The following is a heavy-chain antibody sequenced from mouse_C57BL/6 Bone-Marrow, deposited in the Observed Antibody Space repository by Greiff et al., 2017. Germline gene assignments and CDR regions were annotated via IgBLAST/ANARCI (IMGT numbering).Heavy chain of an antibody. CDR2: IYPGSGST. D-gene: IGHD2-3*01. CDR1: GYTFTSYW. Sequence: QVQLQQPGAELVKPGASVKMSCKASGYTFTSYWITWVKQRPGQGLEWIGDIYPGSGSTNYNEKFKSKATLTVYTSSSTAYMQLSSLTSEDSAVYYCARRVSIYDGYYGGYFDVWGTGTTVTVSS. J-gene: IGHJ1*03. V-gene: IGHV1-55*01. CDR3: ARRVSIYDGYYGGYFDV.